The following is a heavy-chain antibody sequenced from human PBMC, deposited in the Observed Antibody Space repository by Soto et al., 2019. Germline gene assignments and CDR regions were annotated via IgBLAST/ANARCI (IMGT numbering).Heavy chain of an antibody. CDR2: INHSGST. Sequence: PSETLSLTCAVYGGSFSGYYWSWIRQPPGKGLEWIGEINHSGSTNYNPSLKSRATISVDTSKNQFSLKLTSVTAADTAVYYCARDLVAEAAPTPNWFAPWGQGTLVPVSS. CDR3: ARDLVAEAAPTPNWFAP. CDR1: GGSFSGYY. J-gene: IGHJ5*02. D-gene: IGHD2-15*01. V-gene: IGHV4-34*01.